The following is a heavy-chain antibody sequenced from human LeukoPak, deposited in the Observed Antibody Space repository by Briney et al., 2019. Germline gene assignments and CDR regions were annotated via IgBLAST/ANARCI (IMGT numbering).Heavy chain of an antibody. CDR2: IFHSGST. CDR1: NYSISTGYY. J-gene: IGHJ2*01. D-gene: IGHD6-13*01. CDR3: ARVSSSWYQDWYFDL. V-gene: IGHV4-38-2*02. Sequence: SETLSLTCTVSNYSISTGYYWGWIRQPPGEGLEWIGSIFHSGSTDYNPSLKSRVTMSVDTSKNQFSLKLSSVTAADTAVYYCARVSSSWYQDWYFDLWGRGTLVTVSS.